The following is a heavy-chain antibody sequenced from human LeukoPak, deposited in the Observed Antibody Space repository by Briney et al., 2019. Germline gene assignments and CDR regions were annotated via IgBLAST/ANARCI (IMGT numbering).Heavy chain of an antibody. CDR1: GFTFSSYG. Sequence: PGGSLRLSCAASGFTFSSYGMHWVRQAPGKGLEWVAFIRYDGSNKYYADSVKGRFTISRDNSKNTLYQQMNSLRAEDTAVYYCAKGHTVTTSLINWFDPWGQGTLVTVSS. CDR3: AKGHTVTTSLINWFDP. D-gene: IGHD4-17*01. V-gene: IGHV3-30*02. J-gene: IGHJ5*02. CDR2: IRYDGSNK.